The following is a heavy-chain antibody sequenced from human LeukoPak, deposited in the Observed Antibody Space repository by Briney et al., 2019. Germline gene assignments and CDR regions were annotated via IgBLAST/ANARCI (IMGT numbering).Heavy chain of an antibody. V-gene: IGHV4-61*05. CDR2: IYYSGST. CDR1: GGSISSSSYY. Sequence: SETLSLTCTVSGGSISSSSYYWGWIRQPPGKGLEWIGYIYYSGSTNYNPSLKSRVTISVDTSKDQFSLKLSSVTAADTAVYYCARVSSSSWYYYFDYWGQGTLVTVSS. J-gene: IGHJ4*02. CDR3: ARVSSSSWYYYFDY. D-gene: IGHD6-13*01.